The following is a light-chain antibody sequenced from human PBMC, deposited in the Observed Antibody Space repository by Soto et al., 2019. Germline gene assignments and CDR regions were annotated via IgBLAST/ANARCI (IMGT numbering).Light chain of an antibody. Sequence: EIVLTQSPGTLSLSPGERATLSCMASQSVSSSYLAWYQQKPGQAPRLLIYGASGRATGIPDRFSGSGSGTDFTVTNSRLDPEDFAVYYCQQYGSSPSFPFGPGTKVDIK. V-gene: IGKV3-20*01. CDR3: QQYGSSPSFP. CDR2: GAS. CDR1: QSVSSSY. J-gene: IGKJ3*01.